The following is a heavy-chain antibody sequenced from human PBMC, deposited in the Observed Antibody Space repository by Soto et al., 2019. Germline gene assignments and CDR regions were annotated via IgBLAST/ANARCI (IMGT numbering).Heavy chain of an antibody. CDR3: ASLHSGYDFGVGYFDY. V-gene: IGHV5-51*01. Sequence: GESLKISCKGSGYSFTSYWIGWVRQMPGKGLEWMGIIYPGDSDTRYSPSFQGQVTISADKSISTAYLQWSSLKASDTAMYYCASLHSGYDFGVGYFDYWGQGTLVTVSS. CDR2: IYPGDSDT. D-gene: IGHD5-12*01. CDR1: GYSFTSYW. J-gene: IGHJ4*02.